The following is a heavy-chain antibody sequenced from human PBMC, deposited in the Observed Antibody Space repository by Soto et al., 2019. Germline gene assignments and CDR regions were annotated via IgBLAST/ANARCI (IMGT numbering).Heavy chain of an antibody. V-gene: IGHV3-30-3*01. D-gene: IGHD2-21*02. J-gene: IGHJ4*02. CDR1: GFTFSSYA. Sequence: QVQLVESGGGVVQPGRSLRLSCAASGFTFSSYAMHWVRQAPGKGLEWVAVISYDGSDKYYADSVKGRFTISRDNSKNTLYLQMNSLRAEDTAVYYCVRESYCGGDCYSNYFDYWGQGTLVTVSS. CDR2: ISYDGSDK. CDR3: VRESYCGGDCYSNYFDY.